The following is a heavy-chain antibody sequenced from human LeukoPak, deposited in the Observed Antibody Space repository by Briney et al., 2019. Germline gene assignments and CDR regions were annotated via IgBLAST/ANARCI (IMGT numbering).Heavy chain of an antibody. J-gene: IGHJ5*02. D-gene: IGHD6-6*01. Sequence: SETLSLTCTVSGGSISSYYWSWIRQPPGKGLEWIGYIYYSGSTNYNPSLKSRVTISVDTSKNQFSLKLSSVTAADTAVYYCARMRGSSSSYNWFDPWGQGTLVTVSS. CDR3: ARMRGSSSSYNWFDP. V-gene: IGHV4-59*12. CDR1: GGSISSYY. CDR2: IYYSGST.